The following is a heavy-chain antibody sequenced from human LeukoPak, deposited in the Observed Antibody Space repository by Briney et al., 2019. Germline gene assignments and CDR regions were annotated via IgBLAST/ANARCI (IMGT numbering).Heavy chain of an antibody. D-gene: IGHD4-17*01. CDR3: AKVIHYGDSNDY. J-gene: IGHJ4*02. V-gene: IGHV3-48*03. Sequence: GGSLRLSCAASGFTFSSYEMNWVRQAPGKGLEWVSYISSSGSTIYYADSVKGRFTISRNNAKNSLYLQMNSLRAEDTAVYYCAKVIHYGDSNDYWGQGTLVTVSS. CDR2: ISSSGSTI. CDR1: GFTFSSYE.